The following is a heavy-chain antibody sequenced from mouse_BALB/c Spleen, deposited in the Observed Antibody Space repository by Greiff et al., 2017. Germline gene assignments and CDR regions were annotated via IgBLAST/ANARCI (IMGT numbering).Heavy chain of an antibody. CDR3: ASGYYGSTFAY. J-gene: IGHJ3*01. D-gene: IGHD1-1*01. CDR2: IDPENGNT. CDR1: GFNIKDYY. Sequence: VQLKESGAELVRPGALVKLSCKASGFNIKDYYMPWVKQRPEQGLEWIGWIDPENGNTIYDPKFQGKASITADTSSNTAYLQLSSLTSEDTAVYYCASGYYGSTFAYWGQGTLVTVSA. V-gene: IGHV14-1*02.